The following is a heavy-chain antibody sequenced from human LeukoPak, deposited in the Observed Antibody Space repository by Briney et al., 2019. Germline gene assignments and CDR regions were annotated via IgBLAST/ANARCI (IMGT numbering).Heavy chain of an antibody. J-gene: IGHJ4*02. CDR3: ARGYLEDY. CDR2: INRDGSDT. Sequence: PGGSLRLSCAASGFTFSSYWMHWVRQAPGKGLVWVSRINRDGSDTTYADSVQDRFPISRDNAKSTLYLQMNSLSGEDTAVYFCARGYLEDYWGQGTLVTVSS. D-gene: IGHD3-3*01. CDR1: GFTFSSYW. V-gene: IGHV3-74*01.